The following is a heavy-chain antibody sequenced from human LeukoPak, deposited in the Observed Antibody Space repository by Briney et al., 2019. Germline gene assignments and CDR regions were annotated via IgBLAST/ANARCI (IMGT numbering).Heavy chain of an antibody. CDR1: GYTFNRYG. CDR3: ARRYYYGYYFDY. Sequence: ASVKVSCKASGYTFNRYGIGWVRQAPGQGLEWMGWISAYNGNTNYAQKLQGRVTMTTDTSTSTAYMELRSLRSDDTAVYYCARRYYYGYYFDYWGQGTLVTVSS. V-gene: IGHV1-18*01. D-gene: IGHD4-17*01. J-gene: IGHJ4*02. CDR2: ISAYNGNT.